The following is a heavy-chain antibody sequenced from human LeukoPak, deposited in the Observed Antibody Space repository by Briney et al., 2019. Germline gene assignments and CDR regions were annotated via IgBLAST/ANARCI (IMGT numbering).Heavy chain of an antibody. Sequence: GGSLRLSCAASGFTFSSYEMNWVRQAPGKGLEWVSYISSSGSTIHYADSVKGRFTISRDNAKNSLYLQMNSLRAEDTAIYYCARALGYCTSTSCYSLYGMDVWGKGTTVTVSS. CDR1: GFTFSSYE. J-gene: IGHJ6*04. V-gene: IGHV3-48*03. CDR3: ARALGYCTSTSCYSLYGMDV. CDR2: ISSSGSTI. D-gene: IGHD2-2*02.